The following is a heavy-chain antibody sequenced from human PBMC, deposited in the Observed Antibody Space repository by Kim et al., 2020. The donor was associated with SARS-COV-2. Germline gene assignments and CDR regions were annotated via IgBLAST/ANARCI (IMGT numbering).Heavy chain of an antibody. Sequence: SETLSLTCSVSGGSVGSNDYYWNWIRQPPGKGLEWIGYIFYNGDTHYSPSLRSRVTISLDASRNQFSVRLTSVTAADTAVCYCARGPSAYYISGTYDDWGQGALVTVSS. CDR3: ARGPSAYYISGTYDD. D-gene: IGHD3-10*01. CDR1: GGSVGSNDYY. J-gene: IGHJ4*02. CDR2: IFYNGDT. V-gene: IGHV4-61*08.